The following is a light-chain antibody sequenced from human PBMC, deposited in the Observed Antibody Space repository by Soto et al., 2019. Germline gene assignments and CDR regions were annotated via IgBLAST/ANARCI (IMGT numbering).Light chain of an antibody. CDR3: QQYDNLPPYT. V-gene: IGKV1-33*01. Sequence: DIQMTQSPSSLSASVGDRVTITCQASQDISNYLNWYQQKPGKAPKLLIYDASNLETGVPSRFSGSGSGTDFTSTISSLHPEDIATYYCQQYDNLPPYTFGQGTKVEIK. J-gene: IGKJ2*01. CDR2: DAS. CDR1: QDISNY.